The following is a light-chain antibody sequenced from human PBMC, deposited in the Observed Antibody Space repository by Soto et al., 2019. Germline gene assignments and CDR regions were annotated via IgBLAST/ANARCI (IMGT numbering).Light chain of an antibody. CDR3: QQRSNWPRT. CDR1: QSVSSY. J-gene: IGKJ1*01. CDR2: DAS. V-gene: IGKV3-11*01. Sequence: ETMMTQSPDTLSVSLGERATLSCRASQSVSSYLAWYQQKPGQAPRLLIYDASNRATGIPARFSGSGSGTDFTLTISSLEPEDFAVYYCQQRSNWPRTFGQGTKV.